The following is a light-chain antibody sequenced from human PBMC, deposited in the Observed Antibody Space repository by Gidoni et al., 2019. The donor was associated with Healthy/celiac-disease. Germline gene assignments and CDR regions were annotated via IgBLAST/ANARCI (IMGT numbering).Light chain of an antibody. J-gene: IGKJ2*01. CDR3: QQSYSTPYT. CDR2: AAS. V-gene: IGKV1-39*01. CDR1: QSFSSY. Sequence: EIQMTQSPASLSVSVGDRVTIPCLASQSFSSYLNWYQQKPGKAPKLLIYAASSLQSGVPPRFSGSGSGTDFTLTISSLQPEDFATYYCQQSYSTPYTFGQGTKLEIK.